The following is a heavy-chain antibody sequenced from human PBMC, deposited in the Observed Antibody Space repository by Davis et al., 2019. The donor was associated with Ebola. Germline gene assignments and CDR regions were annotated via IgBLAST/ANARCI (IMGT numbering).Heavy chain of an antibody. J-gene: IGHJ4*02. D-gene: IGHD6-6*01. Sequence: GESLKISCAASGFTFSSYSINWVRQAPGKGLEWVSSISSRSTYIYYADSVKGRFTISRDNAKNSLYLQMNSLRAEDTAVYYCTRVEHSSSSFDYWGQGTLVTVSS. CDR1: GFTFSSYS. V-gene: IGHV3-21*01. CDR3: TRVEHSSSSFDY. CDR2: ISSRSTYI.